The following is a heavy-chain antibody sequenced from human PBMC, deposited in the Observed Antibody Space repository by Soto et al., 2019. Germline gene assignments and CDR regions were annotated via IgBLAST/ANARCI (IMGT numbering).Heavy chain of an antibody. J-gene: IGHJ4*01. V-gene: IGHV4-39*01. Sequence: SETLSLTCSVSGDSITNAIYYWGWIRQAPGKGPEWIGSINYGGPTYYSLSLESRVSISADTSKNQFSLRLTSVTAADTAIYFCARHTSNHYLVTSSLFVDSGHGAMVTVYS. D-gene: IGHD2-21*02. CDR1: GDSITNAIYY. CDR2: INYGGPT. CDR3: ARHTSNHYLVTSSLFVD.